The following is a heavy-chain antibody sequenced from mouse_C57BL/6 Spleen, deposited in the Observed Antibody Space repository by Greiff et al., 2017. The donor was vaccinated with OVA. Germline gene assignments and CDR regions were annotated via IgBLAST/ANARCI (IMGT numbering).Heavy chain of an antibody. CDR2: ISSGSSTI. Sequence: EVMLVESGGGLVKPGGSLKLSCAASGFTFSDYGMHWVRQAPEKGLEWVAYISSGSSTIYYADTVKGRFTISRDNAKNTLFLQMTSLRSEDTAMYYCARPPYYGSSLYYAMDYWGQGTSVTVSS. V-gene: IGHV5-17*01. D-gene: IGHD1-1*01. J-gene: IGHJ4*01. CDR1: GFTFSDYG. CDR3: ARPPYYGSSLYYAMDY.